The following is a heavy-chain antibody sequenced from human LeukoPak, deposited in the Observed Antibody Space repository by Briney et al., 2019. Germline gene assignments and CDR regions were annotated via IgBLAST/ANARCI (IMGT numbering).Heavy chain of an antibody. CDR2: INPNSGGT. D-gene: IGHD5-12*01. CDR3: ARAGGGYSGYDHYYCYDMDG. Sequence: ASVKVSCKASGYTFNGYYMHWVRQAPGQGLEWMVWINPNSGGTNYAQQFQGWVTMTRDTPISAADMEQSRLRYDDTAVYYRARAGGGYSGYDHYYCYDMDGWGKGTTVTVSS. V-gene: IGHV1-2*04. CDR1: GYTFNGYY. J-gene: IGHJ6*04.